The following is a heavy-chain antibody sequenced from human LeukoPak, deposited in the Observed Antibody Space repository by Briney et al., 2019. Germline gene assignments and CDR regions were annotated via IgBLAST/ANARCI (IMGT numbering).Heavy chain of an antibody. J-gene: IGHJ4*02. D-gene: IGHD3-22*01. V-gene: IGHV3-30*02. CDR2: IRYDGSNK. Sequence: GGSLRLSCAASGFTFSSYGMHWVRQAPGKGLEWVAFIRYDGSNKYYADSVKGRFTISRDNSKNTLYLQMNSLRAEDTAVYYCAKDGIHYYDSSGYPAYWGQGTLVTVSS. CDR3: AKDGIHYYDSSGYPAY. CDR1: GFTFSSYG.